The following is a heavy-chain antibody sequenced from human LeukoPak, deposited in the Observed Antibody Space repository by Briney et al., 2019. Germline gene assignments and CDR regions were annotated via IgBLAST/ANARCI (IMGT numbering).Heavy chain of an antibody. CDR2: VSGSGSLK. Sequence: SGGSLRLSCAGSGFTFTHHALSWVRQAPGKGLEWVSTVSGSGSLKFYADSVKGRFTISRENSENTLYLQMSGLSTEDTALYYCAKDRSTGFYYLDSWGQGTLVTVSS. CDR3: AKDRSTGFYYLDS. J-gene: IGHJ4*02. V-gene: IGHV3-23*01. D-gene: IGHD6-19*01. CDR1: GFTFTHHA.